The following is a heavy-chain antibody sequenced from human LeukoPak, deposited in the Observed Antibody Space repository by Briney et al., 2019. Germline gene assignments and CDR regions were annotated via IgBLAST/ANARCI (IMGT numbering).Heavy chain of an antibody. J-gene: IGHJ1*01. CDR1: GFSFDDNA. CDR3: AKDNQRGGFQH. D-gene: IGHD3-16*01. Sequence: GGFLRLSCAASGFSFDDNAMYWVRQAPGKGLEWVSLISGDGATTYYADSVKGRFNISRDNSKSSLYLQMNSLRSEDTALYYCAKDNQRGGFQHWGQGTLVTVSS. V-gene: IGHV3-43*02. CDR2: ISGDGATT.